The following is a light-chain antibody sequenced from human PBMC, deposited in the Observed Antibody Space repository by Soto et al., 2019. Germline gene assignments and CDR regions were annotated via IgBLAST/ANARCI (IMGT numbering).Light chain of an antibody. J-gene: IGKJ1*01. Sequence: DIVLTEAPGTRSLSLGGRAAGSCRALQSVSGSYVAWYQQKPGQALWRLIYRASSRPTGIPDRYSGSGSGTLFHLTITRLAPEDLEVYYCQPDGSSAEWTFGQGTKVDIK. CDR1: QSVSGSY. V-gene: IGKV3-20*01. CDR2: RAS. CDR3: QPDGSSAEWT.